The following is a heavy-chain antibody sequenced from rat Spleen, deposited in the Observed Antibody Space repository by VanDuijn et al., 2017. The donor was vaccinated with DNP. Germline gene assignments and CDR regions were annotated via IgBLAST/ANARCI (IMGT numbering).Heavy chain of an antibody. CDR2: IMYEETRA. Sequence: EVQLVESGGGLVQPGRSLKLSCAAAGVTFSDFNMAWVRQAPKKGLEWVATIMYEETRAYYRDSVKGRFTISRDNARSTLYLQMDSLRSEDTATYYWATAPGPNWFAYWGQGTLVTVSS. V-gene: IGHV5-7*01. CDR1: GVTFSDFN. CDR3: ATAPGPNWFAY. D-gene: IGHD1-4*01. J-gene: IGHJ3*01.